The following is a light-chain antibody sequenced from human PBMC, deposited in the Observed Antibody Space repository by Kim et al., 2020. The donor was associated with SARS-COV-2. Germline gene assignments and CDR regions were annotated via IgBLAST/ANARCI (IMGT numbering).Light chain of an antibody. J-gene: IGLJ3*02. CDR1: SSDVGGYNF. CDR2: DVS. V-gene: IGLV2-14*03. CDR3: SSYASGPTWV. Sequence: QSALTQPASVSGSPGQSITISCTGTSSDVGGYNFVSWHQQHPGKAPKLMIYDVSRRPSGVSTRFAGSKSGNTASLTISGLQAEDEADYYCSSYASGPTWVFGGGTQLT.